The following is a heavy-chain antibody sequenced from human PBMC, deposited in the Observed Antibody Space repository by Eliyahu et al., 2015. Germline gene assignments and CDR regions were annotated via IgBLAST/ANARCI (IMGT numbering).Heavy chain of an antibody. Sequence: EVQLVESGGGLVQPGGSLXLSCAAXGFTFSDXGMNWVXQAPGKGLEWVSYIGKSGTLMSYADSVKGRFTISRDNDKNSLFLQMNSLRAEDTAVYFCAKGYIALQDWGQGTLVTVSS. CDR2: IGKSGTLM. J-gene: IGHJ1*01. CDR1: GFTFSDXG. D-gene: IGHD5-12*01. V-gene: IGHV3-48*01. CDR3: AKGYIALQD.